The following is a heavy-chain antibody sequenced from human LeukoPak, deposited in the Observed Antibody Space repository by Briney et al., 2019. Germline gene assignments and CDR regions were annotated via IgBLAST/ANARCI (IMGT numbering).Heavy chain of an antibody. V-gene: IGHV1-18*04. CDR3: ARVALGITMVRGVIPHFDY. Sequence: ASVKVSCKASGYTFTSYGISWVRQAPGQGLEWMGWISAYNGNTNYAQKLQGRVTMTTDTSTSTAYMELRSLRSDDTAVYYCARVALGITMVRGVIPHFDYWGQGTLVTVSS. J-gene: IGHJ4*02. D-gene: IGHD3-10*01. CDR2: ISAYNGNT. CDR1: GYTFTSYG.